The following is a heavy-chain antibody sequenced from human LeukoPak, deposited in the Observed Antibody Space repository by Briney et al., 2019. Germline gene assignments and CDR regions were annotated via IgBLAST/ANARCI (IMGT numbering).Heavy chain of an antibody. CDR3: ARERDNWGSAAYFDY. V-gene: IGHV4-59*01. D-gene: IGHD7-27*01. CDR2: IYNSGST. Sequence: PSETLSLTCTVSGGSISSYYWSWIRQPPGKGLEWIGYIYNSGSTNYNPSLKSRVIISVDTSKNQLSLKLSSVTAADTAVYYCARERDNWGSAAYFDYWGQGTLVTVSS. J-gene: IGHJ4*02. CDR1: GGSISSYY.